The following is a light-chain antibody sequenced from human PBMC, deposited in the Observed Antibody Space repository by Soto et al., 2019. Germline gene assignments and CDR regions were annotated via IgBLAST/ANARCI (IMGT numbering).Light chain of an antibody. V-gene: IGKV4-1*01. CDR3: QQYFSAPFT. Sequence: DIVMTQSPDSLAVSLGERATINCKSSQSVLYSSINKNYLAWYQQKPGQPPRLLIYWASGRESGDPDRFSGSGSGTDFTLTISSLQAEDVAVYYCQQYFSAPFTFGPGTKVDIK. CDR1: QSVLYSSINKNY. J-gene: IGKJ3*01. CDR2: WAS.